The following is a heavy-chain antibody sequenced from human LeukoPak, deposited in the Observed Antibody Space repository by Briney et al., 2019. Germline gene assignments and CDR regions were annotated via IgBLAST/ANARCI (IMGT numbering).Heavy chain of an antibody. V-gene: IGHV4-31*03. J-gene: IGHJ4*02. CDR2: IYYSGST. D-gene: IGHD3-9*01. CDR3: ARGKRVYDILTGYVFDY. Sequence: SETLSLTCTVSGGSISSGGYYWSWLRQHPGKGLEWIGYIYYSGSTYYNPSLKSRLNISVDKSKNQFSLKLSSVTAAGTAVYYCARGKRVYDILTGYVFDYWGQGALVTVSS. CDR1: GGSISSGGYY.